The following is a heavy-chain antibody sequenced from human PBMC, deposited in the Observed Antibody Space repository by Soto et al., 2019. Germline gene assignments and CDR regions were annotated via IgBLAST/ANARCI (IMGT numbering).Heavy chain of an antibody. CDR2: IYRTGST. D-gene: IGHD1-7*01. Sequence: SETLSLTCLVSGGSISGSTYYWGWIRQPPGKGLEWIGEIYRTGSTNYNPSLKSRVTISLDKSENQFSLKVTSLTAADTAVYYCASRDPGTSVDYWGQGTLVTVSS. J-gene: IGHJ4*02. V-gene: IGHV4-39*07. CDR1: GGSISGSTYY. CDR3: ASRDPGTSVDY.